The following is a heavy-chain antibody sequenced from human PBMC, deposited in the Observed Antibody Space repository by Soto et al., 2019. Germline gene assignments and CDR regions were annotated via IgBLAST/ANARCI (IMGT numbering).Heavy chain of an antibody. V-gene: IGHV1-69*06. CDR1: GGTFSSYA. CDR3: ARGGEETVTTSD. J-gene: IGHJ4*02. CDR2: IISIFGTA. D-gene: IGHD4-17*01. Sequence: QVQLVQSGAEVKKPGSSVKVSCKASGGTFSSYAISWVRQAPGQGLEWMGGIISIFGTANYAQKFQGRGTITADKSTSTSYMELSSLRSEDTAVYYCARGGEETVTTSDWGQGTLVTFSS.